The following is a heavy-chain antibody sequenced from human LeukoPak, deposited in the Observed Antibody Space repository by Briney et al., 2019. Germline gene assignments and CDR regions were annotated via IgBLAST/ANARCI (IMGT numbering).Heavy chain of an antibody. Sequence: RSETLSLTCTVSGGSISSSSYYWGWIRQPPGKGLEWIGSIFYSGSTYYNPALKSRVTISVDTSKNQFSLKLSSVTAADTAVYYCARNFRGLHSSGHSIDYWGQGTLVTVSS. D-gene: IGHD6-19*01. J-gene: IGHJ4*02. CDR1: GGSISSSSYY. CDR3: ARNFRGLHSSGHSIDY. CDR2: IFYSGST. V-gene: IGHV4-39*07.